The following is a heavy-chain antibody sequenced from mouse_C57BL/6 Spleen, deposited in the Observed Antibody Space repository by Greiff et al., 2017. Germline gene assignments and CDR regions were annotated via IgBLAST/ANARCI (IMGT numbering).Heavy chain of an antibody. CDR3: ARGEDYGSSSWFAY. CDR1: GFTFSDYG. CDR2: ISSGGSTI. Sequence: EVQRVESGGGLVKPGGSLKLSCAASGFTFSDYGMHWVRQAPETGLKWVAYISSGGSTIYYADTVKGRFTISRDNAKNTLFLQMTSLRSEETAMYYCARGEDYGSSSWFAYWGQGTLVTVSA. J-gene: IGHJ3*01. D-gene: IGHD1-1*01. V-gene: IGHV5-17*01.